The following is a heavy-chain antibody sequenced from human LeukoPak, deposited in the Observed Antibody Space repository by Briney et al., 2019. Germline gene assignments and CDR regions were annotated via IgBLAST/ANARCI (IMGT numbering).Heavy chain of an antibody. CDR3: AKVVSYWDYYYYGMDV. J-gene: IGHJ6*02. CDR2: ISYDGSNK. CDR1: GFTFSSYG. D-gene: IGHD2-8*02. V-gene: IGHV3-30*18. Sequence: GGSLRLSCAASGFTFSSYGMHWVRQAPGKGLEWVAVISYDGSNKYYADSVKGRFTISRDNSKNTLYLQMNSLRAEDTAVYYCAKVVSYWDYYYYGMDVWGQGTTVTASS.